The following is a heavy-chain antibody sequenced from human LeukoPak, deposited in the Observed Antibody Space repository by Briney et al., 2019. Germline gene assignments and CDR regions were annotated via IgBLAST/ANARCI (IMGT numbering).Heavy chain of an antibody. Sequence: SETLSFTCTVSGGSISTYYWNWIRQPPGKGLKWIGYVFYSGSTNYNPSLKSRVTISVDTSKNQFSLKLSSVTAADTAVYYCARDKYGDNYFDYWGQGTLVTVSS. D-gene: IGHD4-17*01. J-gene: IGHJ4*02. CDR2: VFYSGST. V-gene: IGHV4-59*01. CDR1: GGSISTYY. CDR3: ARDKYGDNYFDY.